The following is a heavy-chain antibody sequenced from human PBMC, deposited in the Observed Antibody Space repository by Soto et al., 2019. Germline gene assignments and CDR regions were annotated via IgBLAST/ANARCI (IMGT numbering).Heavy chain of an antibody. D-gene: IGHD5-12*01. Sequence: HGESLKISCKASGYDFARTWIGWVRQLPGKGLDWLGIIYPGDSETRYSPSFRGQVTFSVDMSISTAYLQWSSLKTSDIAIYYCARLAGAYDSYFDHWGQGTRVTVSS. V-gene: IGHV5-51*01. CDR1: GYDFARTW. J-gene: IGHJ4*02. CDR3: ARLAGAYDSYFDH. CDR2: IYPGDSET.